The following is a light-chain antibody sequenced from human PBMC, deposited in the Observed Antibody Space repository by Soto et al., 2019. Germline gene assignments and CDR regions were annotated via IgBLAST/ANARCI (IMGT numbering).Light chain of an antibody. CDR2: KAS. CDR1: QTISSW. CDR3: QHYNSYSEA. V-gene: IGKV1-5*03. J-gene: IGKJ1*01. Sequence: DITMTQSPSTLSGSVGDRVTITCRASQTISSWLAWYQQKPGKAPKLLIYKASTLKSGVPSRFSGSGSGTEFTLTISSLQPDDFATYYCQHYNSYSEAFCQGTKV.